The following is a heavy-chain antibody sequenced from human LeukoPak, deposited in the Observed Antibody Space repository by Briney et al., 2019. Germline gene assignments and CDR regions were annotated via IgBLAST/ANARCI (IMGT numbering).Heavy chain of an antibody. V-gene: IGHV1-8*01. CDR2: MNPNSGNT. CDR1: GYTLTSYD. Sequence: ASVKVSCKASGYTLTSYDINWVRQATGQGLEWVGWMNPNSGNTGYAQKFQGRVTMTRNTSISTAYMELSSLRSEDTAVYYCARVTRSGRRLHYFDYWGQGTLVTVSS. J-gene: IGHJ4*02. D-gene: IGHD3-10*01. CDR3: ARVTRSGRRLHYFDY.